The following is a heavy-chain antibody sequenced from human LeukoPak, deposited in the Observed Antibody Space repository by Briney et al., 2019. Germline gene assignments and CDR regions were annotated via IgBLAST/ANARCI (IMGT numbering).Heavy chain of an antibody. D-gene: IGHD5-12*01. Sequence: PGGSLRLSCVTSGFIFSSYAMNWVRQAPGKGLEWVSSMSGSGVYTYYADSVRGRFTISRDNSENKLYLQANSLRAEDTAVYYCGKGLNRDYSGIGDHWGQGTLVTVSS. CDR2: MSGSGVYT. CDR1: GFIFSSYA. J-gene: IGHJ4*02. CDR3: GKGLNRDYSGIGDH. V-gene: IGHV3-23*01.